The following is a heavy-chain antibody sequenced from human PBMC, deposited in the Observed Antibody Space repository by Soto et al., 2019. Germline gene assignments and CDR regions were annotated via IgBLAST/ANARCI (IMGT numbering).Heavy chain of an antibody. V-gene: IGHV3-30-3*01. D-gene: IGHD4-17*01. CDR3: ARGVYYGDYKTH. J-gene: IGHJ4*02. CDR2: ISYDGSNK. Sequence: QVQLVESGGGVVQPGRSLRLSCAASGFTFSSYAMHWVRQAPGKGLEWVAVISYDGSNKYYADSVKGRFTISRDNSKNTLYLQTNSLRAEDTAVYYCARGVYYGDYKTHWGQGTLVTVSS. CDR1: GFTFSSYA.